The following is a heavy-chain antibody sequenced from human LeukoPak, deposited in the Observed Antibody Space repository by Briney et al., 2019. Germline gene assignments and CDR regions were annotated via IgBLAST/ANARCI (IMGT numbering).Heavy chain of an antibody. CDR1: GFTFSDYY. V-gene: IGHV3-23*01. CDR2: ISGSGAST. Sequence: PGGSLRLSCAASGFTFSDYYMSWIRQAPGKGLEWVSSISGSGASTYYADSVKGRFTISRDNSKNTLYLQMNSLRAEDTAVYYCAKGNWFDPWGQGTLVTISS. CDR3: AKGNWFDP. J-gene: IGHJ5*02.